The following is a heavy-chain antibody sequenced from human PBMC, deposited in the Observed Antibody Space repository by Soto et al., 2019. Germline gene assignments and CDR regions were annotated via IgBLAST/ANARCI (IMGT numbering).Heavy chain of an antibody. Sequence: ASVKVSCKASGYPFTTYYMHWVRQAPGQGLEWMGIISPDGGRTSYAQKFQGRVTMTRDTSTSTVYMELSSLRVEDTAVYYCAREGALKPFSSWGQGALVTVSS. J-gene: IGHJ5*02. V-gene: IGHV1-46*01. CDR3: AREGALKPFSS. CDR2: ISPDGGRT. CDR1: GYPFTTYY.